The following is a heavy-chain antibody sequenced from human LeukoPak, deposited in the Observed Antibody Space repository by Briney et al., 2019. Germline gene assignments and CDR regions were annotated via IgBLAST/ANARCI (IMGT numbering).Heavy chain of an antibody. CDR1: GYTFTSYA. J-gene: IGHJ6*02. CDR3: ARGEYSASWYTPHGMAV. Sequence: ASVKVSCKASGYTFTSYAMHWVRQAPGQGLKWMGWINSNTGNPTYAQGFTGRFVFSLDTSVSTAYLQISSLKAEDTAVYYCARGEYSASWYTPHGMAVWGQGTTVTVSS. CDR2: INSNTGNP. V-gene: IGHV7-4-1*02. D-gene: IGHD6-13*01.